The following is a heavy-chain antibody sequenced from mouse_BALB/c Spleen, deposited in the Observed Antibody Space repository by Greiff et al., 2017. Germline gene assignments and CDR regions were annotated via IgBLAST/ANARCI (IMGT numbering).Heavy chain of an antibody. CDR3: ARPSLRDYAMDY. Sequence: EVQGVESGGGLVQPGGSRKLSCAASGFTFSSFGMHWVRQAPEKGLEWVAYISSGSSTIYYADTVKGRFTISRDNPKNTLFLQMTSLRSEDTAMYYCARPSLRDYAMDYWGQGTSVTVSS. J-gene: IGHJ4*01. V-gene: IGHV5-17*02. CDR2: ISSGSSTI. D-gene: IGHD1-1*01. CDR1: GFTFSSFG.